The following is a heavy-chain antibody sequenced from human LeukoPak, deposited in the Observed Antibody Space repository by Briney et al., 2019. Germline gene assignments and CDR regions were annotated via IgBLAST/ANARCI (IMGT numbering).Heavy chain of an antibody. V-gene: IGHV4-31*03. Sequence: PSETLSLTCTVSGGSISSGGYYWSWIRQHPGKGLEWIGYIYYSGSTYYNPSLKSRVTISVDTSKNQFSLKLSSVTAADTAVYYCARGYLGLQEYYFDYWGRGTLVTVSS. CDR3: ARGYLGLQEYYFDY. D-gene: IGHD5-24*01. CDR1: GGSISSGGYY. CDR2: IYYSGST. J-gene: IGHJ4*02.